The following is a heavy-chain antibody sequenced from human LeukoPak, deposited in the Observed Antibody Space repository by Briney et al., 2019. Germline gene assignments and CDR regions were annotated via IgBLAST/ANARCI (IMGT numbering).Heavy chain of an antibody. V-gene: IGHV4-34*01. J-gene: IGHJ4*02. CDR2: INHSGST. D-gene: IGHD2-21*02. CDR3: ARGGVVVTAKIIDY. CDR1: GGSFSGYY. Sequence: SETLSLTCAVYGGSFSGYYWSWIRQPPGKGLKWIGEINHSGSTNYNPSLKSLVTISVETSKNQFSLKLSSVPAADTAVYYCARGGVVVTAKIIDYWGQGTLVTVSS.